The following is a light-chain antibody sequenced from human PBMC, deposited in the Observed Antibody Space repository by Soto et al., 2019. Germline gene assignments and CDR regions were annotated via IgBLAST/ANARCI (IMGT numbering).Light chain of an antibody. Sequence: QSALTQHASVSGSPGQSIAISCTGTSSDVGGYNYVSWYQQHPGKAPKLMISEVSNRPSGVSNRFSGSKSGNTASLTISGLQAEDEADYYRSSYTSSSTYVFGTGTKLTVL. CDR1: SSDVGGYNY. V-gene: IGLV2-14*01. CDR2: EVS. CDR3: SSYTSSSTYV. J-gene: IGLJ1*01.